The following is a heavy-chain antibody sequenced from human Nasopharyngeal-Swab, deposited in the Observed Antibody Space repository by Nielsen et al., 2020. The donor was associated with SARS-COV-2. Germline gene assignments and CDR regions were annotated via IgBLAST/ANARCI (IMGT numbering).Heavy chain of an antibody. Sequence: GGSLRLSCAASGLTFSGSAMNWVRQASGKGLEWVGRIRSKANSYATAYAASVKGRFTISRDDSKNTAYLQMNSLKTEDTAVYYCTSSIAAAGSRYYYYYMDVWGKGTTVTVSS. CDR3: TSSIAAAGSRYYYYYMDV. V-gene: IGHV3-73*01. D-gene: IGHD6-13*01. CDR1: GLTFSGSA. CDR2: IRSKANSYAT. J-gene: IGHJ6*03.